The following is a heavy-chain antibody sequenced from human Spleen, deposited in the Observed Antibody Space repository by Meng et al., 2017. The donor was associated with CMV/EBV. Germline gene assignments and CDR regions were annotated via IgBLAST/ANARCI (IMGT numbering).Heavy chain of an antibody. V-gene: IGHV3-7*01. D-gene: IGHD3-3*01. J-gene: IGHJ6*01. CDR2: IKEDGSER. Sequence: LSLTCAAFGFPFGSYWVTWVRQAPGKGLQWVANIKEDGSERNYLDSVKGRFTISRDNANNLLYLEMNSLRVEDTALYYCARSTNYDLWSGYPGGLDVWGQGTTVTVSS. CDR1: GFPFGSYW. CDR3: ARSTNYDLWSGYPGGLDV.